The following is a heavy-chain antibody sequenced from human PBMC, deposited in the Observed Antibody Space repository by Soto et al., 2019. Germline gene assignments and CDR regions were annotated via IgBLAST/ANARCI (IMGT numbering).Heavy chain of an antibody. CDR3: ARDKGGLTDY. CDR2: IYYSGST. V-gene: IGHV4-59*01. D-gene: IGHD5-12*01. J-gene: IGHJ4*02. Sequence: PSETLSLTCTVSGGSISSYYWSWIRQPPGKGLEWIGYIYYSGSTNYNPSLKSRVTISVDTSKNQFSLKLSSVTAADTAVYYCARDKGGLTDYWGQGTLVTVSS. CDR1: GGSISSYY.